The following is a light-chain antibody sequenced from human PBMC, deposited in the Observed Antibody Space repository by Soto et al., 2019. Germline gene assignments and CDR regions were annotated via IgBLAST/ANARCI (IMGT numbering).Light chain of an antibody. J-gene: IGLJ2*01. CDR3: AAWDDTLSGHVV. CDR1: SSNIGNNY. V-gene: IGLV1-47*01. CDR2: RNN. Sequence: QSVLTQPPSTSATPGQRVTISCSGSSSNIGNNYVYWYQQFPGTAPKLLIYRNNQRPSGVPDRFSGSKSGTSASLAISGLRSEDEADYYCAAWDDTLSGHVVFGGGTKVTVL.